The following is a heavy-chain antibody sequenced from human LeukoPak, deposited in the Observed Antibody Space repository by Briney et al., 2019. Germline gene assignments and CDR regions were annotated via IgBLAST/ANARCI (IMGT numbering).Heavy chain of an antibody. CDR2: IRSKANSYAT. J-gene: IGHJ3*02. V-gene: IGHV3-73*01. Sequence: GGSLRLSCAASGFTFSGSAMHWVRQASGKGLEWVGRIRSKANSYATVYGASVKGRFTISRDDSKNTAYLQMNSLKTEDTAVYYCTRHPKNGYNDAFDIWGQGTMVTVSS. CDR1: GFTFSGSA. D-gene: IGHD5-24*01. CDR3: TRHPKNGYNDAFDI.